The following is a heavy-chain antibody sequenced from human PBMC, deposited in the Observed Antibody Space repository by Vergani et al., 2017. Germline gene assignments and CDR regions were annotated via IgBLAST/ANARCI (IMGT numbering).Heavy chain of an antibody. CDR1: GISFSNYT. J-gene: IGHJ6*02. CDR2: ISSLSAYI. D-gene: IGHD4-17*01. CDR3: ARTGEWMRSNNGPPDYVFALDV. V-gene: IGHV3-21*02. Sequence: EAQLVESGGGAVKPGGSLRLSCTASGISFSNYTINWVRQAPGKGLEWVESISSLSAYIDYVDSIKGRFTISRNNAKRSVFLQMNSLRSEDTAVYYCARTGEWMRSNNGPPDYVFALDVWGQGTTVIVSS.